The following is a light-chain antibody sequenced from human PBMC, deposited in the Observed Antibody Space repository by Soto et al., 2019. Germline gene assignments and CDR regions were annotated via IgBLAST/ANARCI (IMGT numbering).Light chain of an antibody. J-gene: IGLJ2*01. CDR2: EGS. CDR3: CSYAGSSSVV. Sequence: QSALTQPASVSGSPGQSITISCTGTSSDVGSYNLVSWYQQHPGKAPKLMIYEGSKRPSGVSNRFSGSESGNTASLIISGLQAEDEADYYCCSYAGSSSVVFGGGTKLTVL. CDR1: SSDVGSYNL. V-gene: IGLV2-23*01.